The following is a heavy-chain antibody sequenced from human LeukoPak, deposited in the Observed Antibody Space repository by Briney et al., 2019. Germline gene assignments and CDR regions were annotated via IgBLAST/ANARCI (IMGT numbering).Heavy chain of an antibody. CDR3: ARRPTVTTPLTA. CDR1: GFTFSSYW. D-gene: IGHD4-17*01. Sequence: GGSLRLSCAASGFTFSSYWVHWVRQAPGKGLVWVSPINSDGSSTSYADSVKGRFTISRDNAKNTLSLQMNSLRAEDTAVYYCARRPTVTTPLTAWGQGTLVTVSS. J-gene: IGHJ5*02. V-gene: IGHV3-74*01. CDR2: INSDGSST.